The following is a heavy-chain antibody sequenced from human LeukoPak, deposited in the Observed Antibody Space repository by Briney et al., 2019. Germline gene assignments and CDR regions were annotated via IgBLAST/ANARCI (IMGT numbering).Heavy chain of an antibody. V-gene: IGHV4-4*07. CDR2: IYTSGST. J-gene: IGHJ3*02. Sequence: PSETLSLTCPVSGGSIRSYYWSWLRQPAGKGLEWIGRIYTSGSTNYNPSLKSRVTMPVDTSKNQFSLKLSCVTAADTAVYYCATPYGGGYHGFDIWGQGTMVTVSS. CDR1: GGSIRSYY. D-gene: IGHD2-21*01. CDR3: ATPYGGGYHGFDI.